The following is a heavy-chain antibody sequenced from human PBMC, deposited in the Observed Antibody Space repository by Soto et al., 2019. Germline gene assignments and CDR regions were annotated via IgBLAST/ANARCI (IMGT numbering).Heavy chain of an antibody. CDR1: GFGFDDYN. J-gene: IGHJ6*02. V-gene: IGHV3-43*01. CDR3: ARETLSFGSALDV. D-gene: IGHD3-3*01. Sequence: PGGSLRLSWAASGFGFDDYNIHWVRQAPGKGLEWVSLITWNGGNTYYADSVKGRFTISRDGTTKSVSLQMTSLKTEDTGLYYCARETLSFGSALDVWGQGTTVTVSS. CDR2: ITWNGGNT.